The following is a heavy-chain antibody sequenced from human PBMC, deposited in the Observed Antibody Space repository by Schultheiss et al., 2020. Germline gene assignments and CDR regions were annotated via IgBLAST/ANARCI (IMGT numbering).Heavy chain of an antibody. CDR1: GFTFSSYG. V-gene: IGHV3-33*01. D-gene: IGHD6-6*01. J-gene: IGHJ5*02. CDR2: IWYDGSNK. CDR3: ARDRSNAARGWFDP. Sequence: GGSLRLSCAASGFTFSSYGMHWVRQAPGKGLEWVAVIWYDGSNKYYADSVKGRFTISRDNAKNSLYLQMNSLRAEDTAVYYCARDRSNAARGWFDPWGQGTLVTVSS.